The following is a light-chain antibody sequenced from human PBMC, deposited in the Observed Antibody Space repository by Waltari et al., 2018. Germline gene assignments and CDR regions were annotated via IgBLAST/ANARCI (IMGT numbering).Light chain of an antibody. J-gene: IGKJ1*01. CDR2: EVS. CDR1: QSLLHRGGRAR. Sequence: EIVMTQAPLSLSVTPGQPASMSCKSSQSLLHRGGRARLYWYRQKPGQSPQLLLSEVSNRFFGVTERFSGSGAVTEFILKISRVEAEDVGVYFCMQNIQLRTFGQGTKVEIE. CDR3: MQNIQLRT. V-gene: IGKV2D-29*02.